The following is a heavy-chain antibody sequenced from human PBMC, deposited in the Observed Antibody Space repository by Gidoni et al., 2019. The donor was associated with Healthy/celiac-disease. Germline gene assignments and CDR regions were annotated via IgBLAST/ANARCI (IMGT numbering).Heavy chain of an antibody. CDR1: GFTLSSYG. CDR3: AKDAHDYDILTGNNWFDP. V-gene: IGHV3-30*18. CDR2: ISYDGSKK. D-gene: IGHD3-9*01. J-gene: IGHJ5*02. Sequence: QVQLVESGGGVVQPGRSLRLSCAASGFTLSSYGMHWVRQAPGKGLEWVAVISYDGSKKYYADSVKGRFTISRDNSKNTLYLQMNSLRAEDTAVYYCAKDAHDYDILTGNNWFDPWGQGTLVTVSS.